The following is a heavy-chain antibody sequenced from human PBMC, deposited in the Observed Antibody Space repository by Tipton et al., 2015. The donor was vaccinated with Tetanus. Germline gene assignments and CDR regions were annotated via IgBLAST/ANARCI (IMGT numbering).Heavy chain of an antibody. D-gene: IGHD6-25*01. CDR2: IIPTLSTT. V-gene: IGHV1-69*15. J-gene: IGHJ3*01. Sequence: QSGPEVKKPGSSVKVSCKASGGGFSKFAISWLRQAPGQGFELMGTIIPTLSTTTYEQKFRGRMTITADGSTSTAYMELTTLTSDDTAIYYCARQRANRADAFDFWGQGTMVTVSS. CDR1: GGGFSKFA. CDR3: ARQRANRADAFDF.